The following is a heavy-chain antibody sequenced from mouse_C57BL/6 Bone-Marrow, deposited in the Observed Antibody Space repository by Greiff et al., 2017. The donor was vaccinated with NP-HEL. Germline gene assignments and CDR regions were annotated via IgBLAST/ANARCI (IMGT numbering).Heavy chain of an antibody. CDR3: ARQGVITEAWFAY. CDR2: ISNGGGST. D-gene: IGHD2-4*01. J-gene: IGHJ3*01. Sequence: EVQVVESGGGLVQPGGSLKLSCAASGFTFSDYYMYWVRQTPEKRLEWVAYISNGGGSTYYPDTVKGRFTISRDNAKNTLYLQMSRLKSEDTAMYYCARQGVITEAWFAYWGQGTLVTVSA. CDR1: GFTFSDYY. V-gene: IGHV5-12*01.